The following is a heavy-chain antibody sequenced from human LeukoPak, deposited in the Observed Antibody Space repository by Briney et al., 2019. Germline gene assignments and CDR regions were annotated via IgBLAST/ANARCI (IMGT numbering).Heavy chain of an antibody. V-gene: IGHV3-23*01. D-gene: IGHD7-27*01. J-gene: IGHJ4*02. CDR2: VSPPGGGT. Sequence: GGSLRLSCVASGFSFSYHGMNWVRLAPGKGLEWVSGVSPPGGGTYYADSVKGRFTISRDDSRNTLSLQMNSLRVEDTAVYYCARDLAWGAFDYWGQGILVAVSS. CDR1: GFSFSYHG. CDR3: ARDLAWGAFDY.